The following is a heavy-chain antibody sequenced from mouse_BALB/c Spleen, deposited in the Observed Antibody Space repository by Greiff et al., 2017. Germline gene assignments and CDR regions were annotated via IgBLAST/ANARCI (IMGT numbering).Heavy chain of an antibody. D-gene: IGHD1-1*01. V-gene: IGHV1S81*02. CDR3: TREGGYYYGSRGYFDV. Sequence: QVQLKESGAELVKPGASVKLSCKASGYTFTSYYMYWVKQRPGQGLEWIGEINPSNGGTNFNEKFKSKATLTVDKSSSTAYMQLSSLTSEDSAVYYGTREGGYYYGSRGYFDVWGAGTTVTVSS. CDR2: INPSNGGT. J-gene: IGHJ1*01. CDR1: GYTFTSYY.